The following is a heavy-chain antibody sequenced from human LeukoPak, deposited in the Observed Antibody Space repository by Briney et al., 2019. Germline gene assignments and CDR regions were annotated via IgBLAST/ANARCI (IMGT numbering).Heavy chain of an antibody. CDR1: GGTFSSYA. V-gene: IGHV1-69*04. J-gene: IGHJ4*02. CDR2: IIPILGVA. D-gene: IGHD1-1*01. Sequence: SVKVSCKASGGTFSSYAISWVRQAPGQGLEWMGRIIPILGVANYAQKFQGRVTITADKSTSTAYMELSSLRSEDTAGYYRVCNDGKDYWGQGTLVTVSS. CDR3: VCNDGKDY.